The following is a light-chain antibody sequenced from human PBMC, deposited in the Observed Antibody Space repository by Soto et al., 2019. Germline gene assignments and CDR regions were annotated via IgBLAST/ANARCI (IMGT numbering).Light chain of an antibody. J-gene: IGLJ1*01. CDR2: EGN. CDR1: SSDDGSYNL. Sequence: QSALTQSASVSGSPGQSITISCTGTSSDDGSYNLVSWYQQRPGQAPKLIIYEGNKRPSGVSNRFSASKSANTASLTISGLQAADEADYYCCSYAGSSTVYVFGTGTKLTVL. V-gene: IGLV2-23*01. CDR3: CSYAGSSTVYV.